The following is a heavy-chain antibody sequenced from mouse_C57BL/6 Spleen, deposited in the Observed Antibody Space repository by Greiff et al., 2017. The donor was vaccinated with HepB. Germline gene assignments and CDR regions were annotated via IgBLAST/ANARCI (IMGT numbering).Heavy chain of an antibody. J-gene: IGHJ1*03. Sequence: EVQLVESGGGLVKPGGSLKLSCAASGFTFSDYGMHWVRQAPEEGLEWVAYISSGSSTIYYADTVKGRFTISRDNAKNTLFLQMTSLRSEDTAMYYCARTIYYGYERRYFDVWGTGTTVTVSS. CDR2: ISSGSSTI. D-gene: IGHD2-2*01. V-gene: IGHV5-17*01. CDR3: ARTIYYGYERRYFDV. CDR1: GFTFSDYG.